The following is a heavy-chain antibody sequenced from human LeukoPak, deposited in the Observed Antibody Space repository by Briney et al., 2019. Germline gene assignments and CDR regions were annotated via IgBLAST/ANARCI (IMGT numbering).Heavy chain of an antibody. J-gene: IGHJ4*02. D-gene: IGHD3-10*01. Sequence: SETLSLTCIVSGGSISSYYWNWIRQPAGKGLEWIGRVYSSGTTDYNPSLKSRVTISLDKSKNHFSLKLTSVTAADTAAYFCARGTPMVRGAALFFDYWGQGILVTVSS. CDR3: ARGTPMVRGAALFFDY. V-gene: IGHV4-4*07. CDR1: GGSISSYY. CDR2: VYSSGTT.